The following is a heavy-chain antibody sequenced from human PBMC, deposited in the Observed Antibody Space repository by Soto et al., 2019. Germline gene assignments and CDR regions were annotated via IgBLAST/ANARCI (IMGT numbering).Heavy chain of an antibody. Sequence: QAQLVQSGAEVKKPGASVKVSCKAAGYTFTSYDINWVRQATGQGLEWMGWMNPISGNTGYAQKFQGRVSMTSDTSISTAYMELSSLRSEDTAVYYCVRSPGGPSNYYYNMDVWGEGTTVTVSS. CDR3: VRSPGGPSNYYYNMDV. D-gene: IGHD3-10*01. CDR1: GYTFTSYD. CDR2: MNPISGNT. J-gene: IGHJ6*03. V-gene: IGHV1-8*01.